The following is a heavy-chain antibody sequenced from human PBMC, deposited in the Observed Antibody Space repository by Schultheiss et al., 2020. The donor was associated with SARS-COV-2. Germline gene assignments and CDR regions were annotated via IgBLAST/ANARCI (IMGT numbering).Heavy chain of an antibody. CDR3: ARVRVGAKDY. CDR1: GFTFSSYA. V-gene: IGHV3-23*01. D-gene: IGHD1-26*01. Sequence: GGSLRLSCAASGFTFSSYAMSWVRQAPGKGLEWVSAISSNGGSTYYAGSVKGRYTISRDNAKNSLYLQMNSLRAEDTAVYYCARVRVGAKDYWGQGTLVTVSS. CDR2: ISSNGGST. J-gene: IGHJ4*02.